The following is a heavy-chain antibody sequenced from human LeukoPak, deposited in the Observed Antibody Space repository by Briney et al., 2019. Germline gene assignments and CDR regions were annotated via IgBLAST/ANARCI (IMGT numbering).Heavy chain of an antibody. Sequence: SETLSLTCAVYGGSFSGYYWSWIRQPPGKGLEWIGEINHSGSTNYNPSLKSRVTISVDTSKNQFSLKLSSVTAADTAVYYCASIAANYFDYWGQGTLVTASS. CDR1: GGSFSGYY. CDR2: INHSGST. D-gene: IGHD6-25*01. CDR3: ASIAANYFDY. V-gene: IGHV4-34*01. J-gene: IGHJ4*02.